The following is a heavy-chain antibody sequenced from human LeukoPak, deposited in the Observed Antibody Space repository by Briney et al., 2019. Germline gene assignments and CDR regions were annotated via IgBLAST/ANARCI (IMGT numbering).Heavy chain of an antibody. V-gene: IGHV3-7*01. D-gene: IGHD5-18*01. CDR2: IKQDGREK. Sequence: GGSLRLSCAASGFTFSSFWMSWVRQAPGKGLEWVANIKQDGREKYYVDSAKGRFTISRDNARNSLYLQMNSLRAEDTAVYCCAIYNNYGSRDFDYWGQGTLVTVSS. CDR1: GFTFSSFW. CDR3: AIYNNYGSRDFDY. J-gene: IGHJ4*02.